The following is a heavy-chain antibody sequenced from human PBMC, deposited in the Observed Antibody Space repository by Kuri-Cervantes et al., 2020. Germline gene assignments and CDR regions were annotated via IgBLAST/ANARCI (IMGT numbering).Heavy chain of an antibody. J-gene: IGHJ6*02. Sequence: SETLSLTCAVYGGSFSGYYWSWIRQPPGKGLEWIGEINHSGSTNYNPSLKSRVTISVDTSKNQFSLKLSSVTAADTAVYYCARGGIQLWLRTAPMDVWAKGPRSPSP. CDR2: INHSGST. CDR3: ARGGIQLWLRTAPMDV. D-gene: IGHD5-18*01. V-gene: IGHV4-34*01. CDR1: GGSFSGYY.